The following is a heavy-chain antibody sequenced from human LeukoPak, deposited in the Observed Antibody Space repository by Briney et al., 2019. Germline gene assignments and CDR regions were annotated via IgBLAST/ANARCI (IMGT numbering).Heavy chain of an antibody. D-gene: IGHD2-2*01. J-gene: IGHJ4*02. CDR1: GYSINSGYY. CDR2: IYHSGST. CDR3: AGEGTISRRFDY. Sequence: TPSETLSLTCTVSGYSINSGYYWGWIRQPPGKGLEWIGTIYHSGSTYYNPSLLSRVTISLDTSKNQFSLKLTSMTAADTAFYYCAGEGTISRRFDYWGQGSLVTVSS. V-gene: IGHV4-38-2*02.